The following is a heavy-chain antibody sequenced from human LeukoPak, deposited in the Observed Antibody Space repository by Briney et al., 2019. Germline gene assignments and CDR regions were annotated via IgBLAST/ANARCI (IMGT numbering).Heavy chain of an antibody. J-gene: IGHJ6*02. D-gene: IGHD2-15*01. Sequence: PGGSLGLSCAASGFTFSSHWMHWVRQAPGKGLVWVSRIKDDGSHTNYADSVKGRFTISRDNSKNTLYLQMNSLRPEDTAVYYCAKGVVAATNAAYYGMDVWGQGTTVTVSS. CDR1: GFTFSSHW. V-gene: IGHV3-74*01. CDR3: AKGVVAATNAAYYGMDV. CDR2: IKDDGSHT.